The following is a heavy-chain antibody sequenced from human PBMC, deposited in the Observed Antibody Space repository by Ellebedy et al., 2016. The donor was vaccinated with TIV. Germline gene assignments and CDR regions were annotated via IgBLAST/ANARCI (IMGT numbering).Heavy chain of an antibody. CDR2: ISASDGRT. CDR1: GFTFSNKH. J-gene: IGHJ6*02. CDR3: ARILATSDYYWYGMDV. V-gene: IGHV3-23*01. Sequence: GESLKISXVASGFTFSNKHMTWVRQAPGKGLEGVSSISASDGRTYYAGSLKGRFTISRDNSKNTLYLEMNRLRAEDTATYYCARILATSDYYWYGMDVWGQGTTVTVSS. D-gene: IGHD3-10*01.